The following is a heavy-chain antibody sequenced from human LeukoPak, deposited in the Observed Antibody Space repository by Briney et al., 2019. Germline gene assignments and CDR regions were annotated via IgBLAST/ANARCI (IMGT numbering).Heavy chain of an antibody. CDR2: IYYSGNT. Sequence: SETLSLTCTVSGGSISSSSYNWACIRQPPGKGLEWIGTIYYSGNTYYNPSLKSRVTISVDTSKIQFSLKVSSVTATDTAVYYCARGSDWYNYWGQGTLVTVSS. CDR3: ARGSDWYNY. CDR1: GGSISSSSYN. V-gene: IGHV4-39*01. J-gene: IGHJ4*02. D-gene: IGHD6-19*01.